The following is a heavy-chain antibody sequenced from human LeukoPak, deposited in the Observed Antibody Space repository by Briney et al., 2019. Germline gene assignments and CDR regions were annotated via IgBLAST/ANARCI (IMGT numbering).Heavy chain of an antibody. CDR1: GFTFSSYW. J-gene: IGHJ4*02. CDR2: INQDGSEK. Sequence: PGGSLRLSCAGSGFTFSSYWMSWVRQAPGKGLEWVANINQDGSEKYYVDSVKGRFTISRDNAKNSLYLQMNSLRADDTAVYFCAKDQKSIAATGYDYWGQGTLVTVSS. CDR3: AKDQKSIAATGYDY. D-gene: IGHD6-13*01. V-gene: IGHV3-7*05.